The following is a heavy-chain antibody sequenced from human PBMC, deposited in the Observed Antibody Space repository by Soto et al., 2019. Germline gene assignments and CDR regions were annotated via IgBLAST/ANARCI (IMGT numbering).Heavy chain of an antibody. CDR3: ARESTTVTTSDNYYYYMDV. CDR1: GFTFSSYW. Sequence: GGSLRLSCAASGFTFSSYWMSWVRQAPGKGLEWVANIKQDGSEKYYVDSVKGRFTISRDNAKNSLYLQMNSLRAEDMAVYYCARESTTVTTSDNYYYYMDVWGKGTTVTVSS. D-gene: IGHD4-17*01. J-gene: IGHJ6*03. V-gene: IGHV3-7*01. CDR2: IKQDGSEK.